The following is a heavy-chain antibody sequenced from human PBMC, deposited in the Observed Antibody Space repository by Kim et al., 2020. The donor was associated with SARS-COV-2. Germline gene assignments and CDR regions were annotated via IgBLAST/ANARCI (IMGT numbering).Heavy chain of an antibody. Sequence: ASVKVSCKTSGYSFTSYAMHWVRQAPGQGLEWMGWINADTDNVKYSQKFQGRVTITRDTPASTVYMDLSSLKSGDTAVYYCARSVGAYSTRELYGMDVWG. V-gene: IGHV1-3*01. CDR1: GYSFTSYA. J-gene: IGHJ6*02. CDR2: INADTDNV. D-gene: IGHD2-2*01. CDR3: ARSVGAYSTRELYGMDV.